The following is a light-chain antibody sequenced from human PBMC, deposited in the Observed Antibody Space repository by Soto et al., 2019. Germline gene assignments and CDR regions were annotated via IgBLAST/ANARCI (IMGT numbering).Light chain of an antibody. V-gene: IGKV3-20*01. CDR2: GVS. J-gene: IGKJ1*01. CDR3: QQYMSSVT. Sequence: EIVLTQSPGSLPLSPGERATLSCRASQSVDSTFFAWYQKKHGQAPSLLMYGVSKSDTGIPDRFGGSGSGTAFTHTISRLEPEDFAVYYCQQYMSSVTFGQGARVEIK. CDR1: QSVDSTF.